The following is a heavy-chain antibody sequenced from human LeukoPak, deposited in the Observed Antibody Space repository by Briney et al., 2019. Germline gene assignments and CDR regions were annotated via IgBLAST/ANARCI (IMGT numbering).Heavy chain of an antibody. CDR2: IYYSGST. CDR3: ARALLATYDY. Sequence: SETLSLTCTVSGGSISSYYWSWIRLPPGKGLEWIGYIYYSGSTNYNPSLKSRVTISVDTSKNQFSLKLSSETAADTAVYYCARALLATYDYWGQGTLVTVSS. D-gene: IGHD2/OR15-2a*01. CDR1: GGSISSYY. J-gene: IGHJ4*02. V-gene: IGHV4-59*01.